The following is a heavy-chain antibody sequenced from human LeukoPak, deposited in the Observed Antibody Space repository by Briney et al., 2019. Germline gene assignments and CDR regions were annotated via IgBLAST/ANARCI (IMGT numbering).Heavy chain of an antibody. Sequence: SETLSLTCTVSGGSISSGGYYWSWIRQHPGKGLEWIGYIYYSGSTNYNPSLKSRVTISVDTSKNQFSLKLSSVTAADTAVYYCARQTGGYYDSSGYYYGRVNWFDPWGQGTLVTVSS. CDR1: GGSISSGGYY. D-gene: IGHD3-22*01. V-gene: IGHV4-61*08. CDR3: ARQTGGYYDSSGYYYGRVNWFDP. J-gene: IGHJ5*02. CDR2: IYYSGST.